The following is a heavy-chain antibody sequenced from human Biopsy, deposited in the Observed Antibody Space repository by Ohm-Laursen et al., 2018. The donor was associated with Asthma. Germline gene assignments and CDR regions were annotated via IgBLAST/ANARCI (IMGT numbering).Heavy chain of an antibody. D-gene: IGHD4-17*01. Sequence: SQTLSLTCTVSGGYIDSHDWSWCWIRQSPGKGLQWLGYAHFSGSTHYNPSLDRRIRMSVDTSKRQVSLSLTSVSAADTAVYFCARVRRYGDIFFGMDVWGQGTTVTVSS. J-gene: IGHJ6*01. CDR1: GGYIDSHDWS. CDR3: ARVRRYGDIFFGMDV. CDR2: AHFSGST. V-gene: IGHV4-30-4*01.